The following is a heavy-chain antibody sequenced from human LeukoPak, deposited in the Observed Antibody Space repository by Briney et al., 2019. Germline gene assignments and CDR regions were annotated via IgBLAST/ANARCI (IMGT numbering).Heavy chain of an antibody. Sequence: KTSETLSLTCAVYGGSFSGYYWSWIRQPPGKGLEWIGEINHSGSTNYNPSLKSRVTISVDTSKNQFSLKLSSVTAADTAVYYCARGLNGWYPYYYYYGMDVWGQGTTVTVSS. J-gene: IGHJ6*02. CDR3: ARGLNGWYPYYYYYGMDV. D-gene: IGHD6-19*01. V-gene: IGHV4-34*01. CDR1: GGSFSGYY. CDR2: INHSGST.